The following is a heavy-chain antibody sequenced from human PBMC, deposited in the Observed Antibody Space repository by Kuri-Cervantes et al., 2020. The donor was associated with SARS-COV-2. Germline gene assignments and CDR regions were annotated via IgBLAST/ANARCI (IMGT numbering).Heavy chain of an antibody. J-gene: IGHJ4*02. V-gene: IGHV1-69*13. D-gene: IGHD3-16*01. Sequence: SVKVSCKASGGTFSSYAVNWVRQAPGQGLEWMGGIIPIFGTPNYAQNFQGRVTITADESTSTAYMELSRLRSDDTAVYYCATGEGYAPRSPPTDWGQGTLVTVSS. CDR3: ATGEGYAPRSPPTD. CDR2: IIPIFGTP. CDR1: GGTFSSYA.